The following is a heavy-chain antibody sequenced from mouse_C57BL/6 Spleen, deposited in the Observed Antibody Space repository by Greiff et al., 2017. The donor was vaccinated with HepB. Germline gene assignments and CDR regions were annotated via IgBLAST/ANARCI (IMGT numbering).Heavy chain of an antibody. Sequence: QVQLKESGPELVKPGASVKISCKASGYAFSSSWMNWVKQRPGKGLEWIGRIYPGDGDTNYNGKFKGKATLTADKSSSTAYMQLSSLTSEDSAVYFCANYYYGSRGAWFAYWGQGTLVTVSA. CDR3: ANYYYGSRGAWFAY. D-gene: IGHD1-1*01. CDR1: GYAFSSSW. J-gene: IGHJ3*01. V-gene: IGHV1-82*01. CDR2: IYPGDGDT.